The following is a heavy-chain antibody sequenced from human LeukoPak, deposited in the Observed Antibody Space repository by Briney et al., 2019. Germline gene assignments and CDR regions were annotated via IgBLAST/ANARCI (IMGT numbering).Heavy chain of an antibody. CDR2: ISSNGGST. CDR1: GFTFSSYA. J-gene: IGHJ3*02. D-gene: IGHD6-19*01. CDR3: AREILGPWCSSGSDAFDI. V-gene: IGHV3-64*02. Sequence: GGSLRLSCAASGFTFSSYAMHWVRQAPGKGLEYVSAISSNGGSTYYADSVKGRFTISRDNSKNTLYLQMGSLRAEDMAVYYCAREILGPWCSSGSDAFDIWGQGTMVTVSS.